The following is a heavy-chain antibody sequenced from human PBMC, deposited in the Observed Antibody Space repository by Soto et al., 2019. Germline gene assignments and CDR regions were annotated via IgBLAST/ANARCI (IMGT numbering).Heavy chain of an antibody. CDR1: GFSLSTSGLG. CDR2: IYWDDNT. Sequence: QITLKESGPALVKPTQTLTLTCTFSGFSLSTSGLGVGWIRQPPGKALEWLALIYWDDNTRYSPSLKNRLTITKDTSKNRVVLTMTNMAPVDTATYYCAHDTLNYYGMDVWGQGTTVTVSS. D-gene: IGHD5-18*01. V-gene: IGHV2-5*02. CDR3: AHDTLNYYGMDV. J-gene: IGHJ6*02.